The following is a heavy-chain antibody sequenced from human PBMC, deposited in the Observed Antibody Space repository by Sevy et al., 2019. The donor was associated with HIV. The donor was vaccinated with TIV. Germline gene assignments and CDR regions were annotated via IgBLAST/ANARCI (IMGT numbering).Heavy chain of an antibody. J-gene: IGHJ6*03. CDR3: AKDGYKPSVGDENYYYYMDV. CDR2: ISGSGGST. V-gene: IGHV3-23*01. CDR1: GFTFSSYA. Sequence: GGSLRLSCAASGFTFSSYAMSWVRQAPGKGLEWVSAISGSGGSTYYADSVKGRFTISRDNSKNTRYLQMNSLRAEDTAVYYCAKDGYKPSVGDENYYYYMDVWGKGTTVTVSS. D-gene: IGHD1-20*01.